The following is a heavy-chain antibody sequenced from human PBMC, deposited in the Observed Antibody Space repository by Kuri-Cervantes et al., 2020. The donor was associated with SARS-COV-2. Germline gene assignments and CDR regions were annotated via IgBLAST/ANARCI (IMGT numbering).Heavy chain of an antibody. CDR3: AKEFSGSYWTGNFDY. Sequence: GGSLRLSCAASGFAFSSYAMSWVRQAPGKGLEWVSAISSSGGSTYYADSVKGRFTISRDNSKNTLYLQMNSLRAEDTAVYYCAKEFSGSYWTGNFDYWGQGTLVTVPS. V-gene: IGHV3-23*01. CDR2: ISSSGGST. CDR1: GFAFSSYA. J-gene: IGHJ4*02. D-gene: IGHD1-26*01.